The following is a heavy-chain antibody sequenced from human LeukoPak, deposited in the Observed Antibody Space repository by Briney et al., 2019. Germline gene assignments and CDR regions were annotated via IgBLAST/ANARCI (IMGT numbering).Heavy chain of an antibody. D-gene: IGHD6-19*01. CDR1: GGSFSGYY. Sequence: SETLSLTCAVYGGSFSGYYWSWIRQPPGKGLEWIGEINQSGSANYNPSLKSRVTISVDTSKNQFSLKLSSVTAADTAVYYCARAPPMAVAGTHFDYWGQGTLVTVSS. V-gene: IGHV4-34*01. J-gene: IGHJ4*02. CDR3: ARAPPMAVAGTHFDY. CDR2: INQSGSA.